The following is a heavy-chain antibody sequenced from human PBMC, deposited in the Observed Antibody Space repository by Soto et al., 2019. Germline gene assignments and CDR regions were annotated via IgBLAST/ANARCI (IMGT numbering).Heavy chain of an antibody. J-gene: IGHJ5*02. Sequence: QVQLVQSGAEVKKPGASVKVSCKASGYTFTDYGISWVRQAPGQGLEWMGWISPYTGDTKYPQRLQGRVTVTAETSTSTAYMELRSPKSDDTAVYYCAKTGGWNWFAPWGQGTLVSVSS. V-gene: IGHV1-18*01. CDR1: GYTFTDYG. D-gene: IGHD6-19*01. CDR2: ISPYTGDT. CDR3: AKTGGWNWFAP.